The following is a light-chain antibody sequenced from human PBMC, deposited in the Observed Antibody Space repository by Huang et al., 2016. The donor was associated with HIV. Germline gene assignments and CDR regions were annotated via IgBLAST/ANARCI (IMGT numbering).Light chain of an antibody. V-gene: IGKV3-11*01. CDR2: DAS. J-gene: IGKJ5*01. CDR3: QQHSYWPIT. Sequence: DIVLTQSPATLSLSPGERATVSCRASQSVSTFLAWYQHKPGQAPRLLRCDASNRASGVPARFSGTGSGTDFTLTISSLEPSDVAVYYCQQHSYWPITFGRGTRLEI. CDR1: QSVSTF.